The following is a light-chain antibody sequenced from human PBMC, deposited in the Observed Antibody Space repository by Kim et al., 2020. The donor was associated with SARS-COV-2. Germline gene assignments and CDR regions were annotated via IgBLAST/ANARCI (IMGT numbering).Light chain of an antibody. CDR2: QNN. CDR3: QVWDSSTVI. V-gene: IGLV3-9*01. Sequence: VSLGQTARISCWGDNIVDKHVYWYQQRPGQAPVTVIYQNNKLPSGIPERFSGSNSGNAATLSISGIQVVDEAVYFCQVWDSSTVIFGGGTQLTVL. CDR1: NIVDKH. J-gene: IGLJ2*01.